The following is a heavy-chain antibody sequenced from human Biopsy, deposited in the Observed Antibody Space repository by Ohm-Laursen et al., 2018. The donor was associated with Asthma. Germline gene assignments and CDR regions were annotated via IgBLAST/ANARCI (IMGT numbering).Heavy chain of an antibody. Sequence: RSLRLSCAALRFTYEMHWARQAPGKGLEWVAVITFDGSTQHYGDSVKGRFTISRDNSKNMLFLQMNSLRAEDTAVYYCLRDTLGYYFDIWGQGTQVTVSS. J-gene: IGHJ4*02. D-gene: IGHD6-13*01. V-gene: IGHV3-30-3*01. CDR1: RFTYE. CDR3: LRDTLGYYFDI. CDR2: ITFDGSTQ.